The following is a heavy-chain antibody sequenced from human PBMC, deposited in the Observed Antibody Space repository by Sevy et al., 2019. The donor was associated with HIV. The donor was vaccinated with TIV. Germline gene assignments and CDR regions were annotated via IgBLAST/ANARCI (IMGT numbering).Heavy chain of an antibody. CDR2: ISYDGSNK. J-gene: IGHJ4*02. Sequence: GGSLRLSCAASGFTFSSYAMHWVRQAPGKGLEWVAVISYDGSNKYYADSVKGRFTISRDKSKNTLYLQMNSLRAEDTAVYYCARDREYDFWSGYYDHFDYWGQGTLVTVSS. D-gene: IGHD3-3*01. CDR3: ARDREYDFWSGYYDHFDY. CDR1: GFTFSSYA. V-gene: IGHV3-30-3*01.